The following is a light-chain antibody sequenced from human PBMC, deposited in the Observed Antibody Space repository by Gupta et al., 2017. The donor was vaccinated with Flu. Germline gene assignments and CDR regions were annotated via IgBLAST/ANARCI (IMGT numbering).Light chain of an antibody. CDR3: QQYGSSHTWT. V-gene: IGKV3-20*01. CDR2: GAS. J-gene: IGKJ1*01. CDR1: QSVGSNY. Sequence: EIVSTHPPGTLSFSPSKSATLSCRASQSVGSNYLAWYQQKPGQAPRLLIYGASSRATGIPDRFSGSGSGTDFTLTISRRELEDFAVYYCQQYGSSHTWTFGQGTKVEIK.